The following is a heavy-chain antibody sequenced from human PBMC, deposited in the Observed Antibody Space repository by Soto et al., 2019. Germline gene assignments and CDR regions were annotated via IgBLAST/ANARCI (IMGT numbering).Heavy chain of an antibody. J-gene: IGHJ4*02. D-gene: IGHD3-3*02. CDR2: ISSSGSTI. CDR1: GFTFSSYE. V-gene: IGHV3-48*03. CDR3: ARESFSASPNFFDY. Sequence: GGSLRLSCAASGFTFSSYEMNWVRQAPGKGLEWVSYISSSGSTIYYADSVKGRFTISRDNAKNSLYLQMDSLRADDTAVYYCARESFSASPNFFDYWGQGALVTVSS.